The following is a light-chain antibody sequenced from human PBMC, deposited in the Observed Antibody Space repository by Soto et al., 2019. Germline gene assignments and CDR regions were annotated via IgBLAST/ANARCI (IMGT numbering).Light chain of an antibody. CDR1: GSNIGAAYD. CDR2: GTT. CDR3: QYYGGTLSPCV. Sequence: QACLTLQPSVSGAPGQTFTISCTWTGSNIGAAYDVHWYQQLPGTAPKLRIWGTTNRPSGAPDRFSGSKSGTSASLVITGLQAEDEADYYCQYYGGTLSPCVFGTGTKVTVL. J-gene: IGLJ1*01. V-gene: IGLV1-40*01.